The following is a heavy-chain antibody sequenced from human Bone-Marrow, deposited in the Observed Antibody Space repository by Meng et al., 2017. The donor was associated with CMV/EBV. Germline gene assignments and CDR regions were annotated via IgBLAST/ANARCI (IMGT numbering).Heavy chain of an antibody. CDR2: INPNSGGT. Sequence: ASVKVSCKASGYTFTGYYMHWVRQAPGQGLEWMGWINPNSGGTNYAQKFQGRVTMTRDTSISTAYMELSRLRSDDTAVYYCARAPYDFWSGYYYPFDYWGQGTLVTVS. D-gene: IGHD3-3*01. V-gene: IGHV1-2*02. CDR1: GYTFTGYY. CDR3: ARAPYDFWSGYYYPFDY. J-gene: IGHJ4*02.